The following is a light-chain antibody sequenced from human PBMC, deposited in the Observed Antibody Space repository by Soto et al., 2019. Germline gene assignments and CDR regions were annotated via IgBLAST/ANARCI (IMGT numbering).Light chain of an antibody. CDR2: GAS. CDR3: QQYSTWPRT. V-gene: IGKV3-15*01. CDR1: QSISNN. Sequence: EIVMTQSPATLSVSPGERATLSCRAGQSISNNLAWYQQKPGQAPRLLLYGASTRATGIPARFTGSGSGTEFTLTISSLQSEDFAVYYCQQYSTWPRTFGQGTKVEIK. J-gene: IGKJ1*01.